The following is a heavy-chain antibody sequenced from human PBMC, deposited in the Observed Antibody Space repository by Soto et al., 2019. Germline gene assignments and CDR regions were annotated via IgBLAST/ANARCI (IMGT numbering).Heavy chain of an antibody. CDR1: GASIRNYY. CDR2: SYYSGST. Sequence: QVHLQESGPGLVKPSETLSLTCTVSGASIRNYYWSWIRQPPGKGLEWIGFSYYSGSTNYNPSLNSRVTMSVDTSKNQFSRKLTSVTAADTAVYYCARDPNGSPHFDYWGQGILVTVSS. CDR3: ARDPNGSPHFDY. D-gene: IGHD1-26*01. J-gene: IGHJ4*02. V-gene: IGHV4-59*01.